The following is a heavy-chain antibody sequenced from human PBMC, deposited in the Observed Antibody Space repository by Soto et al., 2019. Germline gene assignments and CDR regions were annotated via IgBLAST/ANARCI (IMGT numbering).Heavy chain of an antibody. CDR3: ASKTTPTGGYYYYGMDV. Sequence: QVQLVQSGAEVKKPGSSVKVSCKASGGTFSSYAISWVRQAPGQGLEWMGGIIPIFGTANYAQKFQGRVTITADESTSTAYMELSSLRSEDTAVYYCASKTTPTGGYYYYGMDVWGQGTTGTVS. CDR2: IIPIFGTA. V-gene: IGHV1-69*19. CDR1: GGTFSSYA. D-gene: IGHD1-26*01. J-gene: IGHJ6*02.